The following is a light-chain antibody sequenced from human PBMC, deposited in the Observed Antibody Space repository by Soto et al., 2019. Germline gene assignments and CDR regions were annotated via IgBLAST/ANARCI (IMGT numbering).Light chain of an antibody. J-gene: IGLJ1*01. CDR1: NIGTKN. Sequence: SYELTQPLSVSVALGQTARITCGGNNIGTKNVHWYQQKPGQAPVLVMYGDRNRPSGIPERFSGSNSGNTATLTISRAQAGDEADYYCQVWDSSTALYVFGTGTKVTVL. CDR2: GDR. V-gene: IGLV3-9*01. CDR3: QVWDSSTALYV.